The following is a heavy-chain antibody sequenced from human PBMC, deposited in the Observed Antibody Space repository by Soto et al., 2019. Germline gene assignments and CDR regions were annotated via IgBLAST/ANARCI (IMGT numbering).Heavy chain of an antibody. CDR2: VSNTATT. Sequence: SETLCLTCTVSGASIINYYWAWIRQSPGGGLESIGYVSNTATTTYNPSLKSRVTISVDTSKNQFSLKLSSVTAADTAVYYCARHHDSWGQGTLVTVSS. V-gene: IGHV4-59*08. CDR3: ARHHDS. J-gene: IGHJ4*02. CDR1: GASIINYY.